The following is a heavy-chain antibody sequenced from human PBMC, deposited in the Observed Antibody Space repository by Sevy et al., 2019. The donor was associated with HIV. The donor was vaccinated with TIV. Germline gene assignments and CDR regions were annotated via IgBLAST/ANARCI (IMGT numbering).Heavy chain of an antibody. CDR2: IRYDGSNK. Sequence: GGSLRLSCAASGFTFSSYGMHWVRQAPGKGLEWVAFIRYDGSNKYYAYSVKGRFTISRDNSKNTLYLQMNSLRAEDTAVYYCAKDLSNYYDSSGYDYWGQGTLVTVSS. D-gene: IGHD3-22*01. CDR1: GFTFSSYG. V-gene: IGHV3-30*02. J-gene: IGHJ4*02. CDR3: AKDLSNYYDSSGYDY.